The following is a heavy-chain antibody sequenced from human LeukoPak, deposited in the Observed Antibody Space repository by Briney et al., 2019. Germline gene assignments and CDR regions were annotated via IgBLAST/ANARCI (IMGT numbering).Heavy chain of an antibody. CDR3: AKVGRWQLVHFFDY. D-gene: IGHD6-6*01. CDR1: GFTFSSYW. Sequence: GGSLRLSCAASGFTFSSYWMSWVRQAPGKGLEWVANIKQDGSEKYYVDSVKGRFTISRDNAKNSLYLQMNSLRAEDTAVYYCAKVGRWQLVHFFDYWGQGTLVTVSS. V-gene: IGHV3-7*03. CDR2: IKQDGSEK. J-gene: IGHJ4*02.